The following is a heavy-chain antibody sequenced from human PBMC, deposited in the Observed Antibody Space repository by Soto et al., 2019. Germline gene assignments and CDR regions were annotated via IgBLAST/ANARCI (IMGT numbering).Heavy chain of an antibody. V-gene: IGHV1-69*08. J-gene: IGHJ6*02. CDR1: GGTFSRYS. Sequence: QVQLVQSGAEVKKPRSSVKVSCKASGGTFSRYSITWVRQAPGHGLEWIGRIIPIFGIASYAQKFQGRVTITADESTSTAYMELSSLRSDDTAVYYCAREDRDRETGLVPAAIDGTDVWGQGTTVTVSS. CDR2: IIPIFGIA. CDR3: AREDRDRETGLVPAAIDGTDV. D-gene: IGHD2-2*01.